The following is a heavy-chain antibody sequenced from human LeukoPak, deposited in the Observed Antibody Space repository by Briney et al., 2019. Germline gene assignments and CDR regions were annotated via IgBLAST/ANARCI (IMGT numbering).Heavy chain of an antibody. CDR1: GGTFSSYA. Sequence: ASVKVSCKASGGTFSSYAISWVRQAPGQGLEWMGWISAYNGNTNYAQKLQGRVTMTTDTSTSTAYMELRSLRSDDTAVYYCARDFDWSARIVVESWFDPWGQGTLVTVSS. V-gene: IGHV1-18*01. D-gene: IGHD2-2*01. CDR3: ARDFDWSARIVVESWFDP. J-gene: IGHJ5*02. CDR2: ISAYNGNT.